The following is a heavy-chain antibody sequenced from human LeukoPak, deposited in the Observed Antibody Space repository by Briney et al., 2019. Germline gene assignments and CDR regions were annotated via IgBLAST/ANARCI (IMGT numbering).Heavy chain of an antibody. J-gene: IGHJ4*02. Sequence: SETLSLTCTVSGGSISSTTCYWGWVRQPPGKGLEWIGSMYKNVITYYNPSLESRVTISVDMSKSQFSLKLNSVTAADTAVYYCVRCLASGDYHPLGWGQGTLVTVSS. CDR1: GGSISSTTCY. V-gene: IGHV4-39*01. CDR2: MYKNVIT. D-gene: IGHD1-26*01. CDR3: VRCLASGDYHPLG.